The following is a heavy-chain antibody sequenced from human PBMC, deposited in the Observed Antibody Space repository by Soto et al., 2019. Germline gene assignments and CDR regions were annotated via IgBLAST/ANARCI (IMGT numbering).Heavy chain of an antibody. Sequence: XETLSLTCAVSGVSISSYYWSWIRQPAGKGLDWIGRIYTSGSTNYNPSLKSRVTMSVDTSKNQFSLKLSSVTAADTAVYYCARSADTAMVNYYYYYGMDVWGQGTTVTVSS. CDR1: GVSISSYY. V-gene: IGHV4-4*07. J-gene: IGHJ6*02. CDR2: IYTSGST. D-gene: IGHD5-18*01. CDR3: ARSADTAMVNYYYYYGMDV.